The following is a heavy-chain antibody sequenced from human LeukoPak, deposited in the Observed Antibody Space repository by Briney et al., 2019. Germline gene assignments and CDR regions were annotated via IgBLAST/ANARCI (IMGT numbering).Heavy chain of an antibody. CDR1: GGTFGSYA. J-gene: IGHJ4*02. D-gene: IGHD1-14*01. CDR3: ARDGFGNPFDY. CDR2: IIPIFGTA. Sequence: SVKVSCKASGGTFGSYAISWVRQAPGQGLEWMGRIIPIFGTANYAQKFQGRVTITTDESTSTAYMELSSLRSEDTAVYYCARDGFGNPFDYWGQGTLVTVSS. V-gene: IGHV1-69*05.